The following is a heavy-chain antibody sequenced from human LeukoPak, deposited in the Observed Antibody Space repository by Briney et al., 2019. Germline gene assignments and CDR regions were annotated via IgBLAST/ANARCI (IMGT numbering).Heavy chain of an antibody. J-gene: IGHJ4*02. CDR3: ARGAYSSGWSPYYFDY. V-gene: IGHV1-18*01. Sequence: ASVKVSCKASGYTFTSYGISWVRQAPGQGLEWMGWISAYNGNTNYAQKLQGRVTMTTDTSTSTAYMELSSLRSEDTAVYYCARGAYSSGWSPYYFDYWGQGTLVTVSS. CDR2: ISAYNGNT. D-gene: IGHD6-19*01. CDR1: GYTFTSYG.